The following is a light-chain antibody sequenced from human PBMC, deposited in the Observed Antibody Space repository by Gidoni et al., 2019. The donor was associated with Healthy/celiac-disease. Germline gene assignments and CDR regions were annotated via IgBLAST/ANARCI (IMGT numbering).Light chain of an antibody. Sequence: DIQMTQSPSSLSASVGDRVTITCRASQSISSYLNWYQQKPGKAPKLLIYAASSVQSGVPSRFSGSGSVTDFTLTIRSLQPEDFATYYCQQSYSTPLTFGGGTKVEIK. CDR2: AAS. CDR1: QSISSY. V-gene: IGKV1-39*01. CDR3: QQSYSTPLT. J-gene: IGKJ4*01.